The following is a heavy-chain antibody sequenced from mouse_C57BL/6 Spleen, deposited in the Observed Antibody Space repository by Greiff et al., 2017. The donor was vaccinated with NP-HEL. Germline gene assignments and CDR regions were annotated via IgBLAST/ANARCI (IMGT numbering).Heavy chain of an antibody. CDR1: GYTFTSYW. D-gene: IGHD1-1*01. V-gene: IGHV1-69*01. Sequence: QVQLQQPGAELVMPGASVKLSCKASGYTFTSYWMHWVKQRPGQGLEWIGEIDPSDSYTNYNQKFKGKSTLTVDKSSSTAYMQLSSLTSEDSAVYYCARLDYGRQNYFDYWGQGTTLTVSS. J-gene: IGHJ2*01. CDR2: IDPSDSYT. CDR3: ARLDYGRQNYFDY.